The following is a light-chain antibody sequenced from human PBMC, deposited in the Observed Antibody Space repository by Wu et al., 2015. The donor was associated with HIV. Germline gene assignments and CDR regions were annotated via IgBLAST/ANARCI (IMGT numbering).Light chain of an antibody. CDR3: QEYYSSPPWT. CDR2: DVS. CDR1: EDVGQS. J-gene: IGKJ1*01. V-gene: IGKV3-15*01. Sequence: TQSPAILSVSPGQTVTLSCRANEDVGQSLAWYQQKPGRAPRLLIHDVSVRAAGVPARFRGSGSARDFRLTITSVQSDDYSTYFCQEYYSSPPWTFGQGT.